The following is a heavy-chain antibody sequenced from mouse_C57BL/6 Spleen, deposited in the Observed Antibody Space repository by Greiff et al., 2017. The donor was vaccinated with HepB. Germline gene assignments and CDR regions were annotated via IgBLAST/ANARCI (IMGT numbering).Heavy chain of an antibody. CDR3: ARDDGYYDDYYAMDY. D-gene: IGHD2-3*01. CDR2: ISSGSSTI. CDR1: GFTFSDYG. J-gene: IGHJ4*01. V-gene: IGHV5-17*01. Sequence: EVKLEESGGGLVKPGGSLKLSCAASGFTFSDYGMHWVRQAPEKGLEWVAYISSGSSTIYYADTVKGRFTISRDNAKNTLFLQMTSLRSEDTAMYYCARDDGYYDDYYAMDYWGQGTSVTVSS.